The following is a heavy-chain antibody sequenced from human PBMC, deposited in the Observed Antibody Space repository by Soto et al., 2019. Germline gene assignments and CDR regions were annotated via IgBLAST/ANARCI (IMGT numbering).Heavy chain of an antibody. Sequence: GGSLRLSCAASGFTFSSYGMHWVRQAPGKGLEWVAVIWYDGSNKYYADSVKGRFTISRDNSKNTLYLQMNSLRAEDTAVYYCARFAPPLGFGEPDAFDIWGQGTMVIVSS. V-gene: IGHV3-33*01. J-gene: IGHJ3*02. CDR3: ARFAPPLGFGEPDAFDI. CDR2: IWYDGSNK. CDR1: GFTFSSYG. D-gene: IGHD3-10*01.